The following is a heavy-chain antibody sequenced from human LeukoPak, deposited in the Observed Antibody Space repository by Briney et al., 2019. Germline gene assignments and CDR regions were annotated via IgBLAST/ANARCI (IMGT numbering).Heavy chain of an antibody. CDR2: ISYDGSNK. V-gene: IGHV3-30-3*01. CDR1: GFTFSSYA. CDR3: ARVAERRAPFDY. Sequence: GRSLRLSCAASGFTFSSYAMHWVRQAPGKGLEWVAVISYDGSNKYYADSVKGRFTISRDNSKNTLYLQMNSLRAEDTAAYYCARVAERRAPFDYWGQGTLVTVSS. J-gene: IGHJ4*02. D-gene: IGHD1-1*01.